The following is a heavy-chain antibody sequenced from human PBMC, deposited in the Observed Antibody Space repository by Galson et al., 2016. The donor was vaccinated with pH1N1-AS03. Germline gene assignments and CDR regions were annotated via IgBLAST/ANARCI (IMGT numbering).Heavy chain of an antibody. V-gene: IGHV2-5*01. CDR3: ARAYYGDFADWFDP. Sequence: PALVKPTQILTLTCTFSGFSLSTSGVGVSWIRQAPGKALEWLAIIYWNDDIRYSPSLRNRLTITKDTSKSQVVLTMTNMDPVDTATYFCARAYYGDFADWFDPWGQGTLVTVSS. D-gene: IGHD4-17*01. CDR2: IYWNDDI. CDR1: GFSLSTSGVG. J-gene: IGHJ5*02.